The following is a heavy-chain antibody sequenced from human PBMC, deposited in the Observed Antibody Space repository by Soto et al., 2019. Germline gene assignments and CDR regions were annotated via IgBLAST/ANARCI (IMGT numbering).Heavy chain of an antibody. J-gene: IGHJ5*02. CDR2: IYSGGST. CDR1: GFTVSSNY. Sequence: EVQLVESGGGLVQPGGSLRLSCAASGFTVSSNYMSWVRQAPGKGLEWVSVIYSGGSTYYADSVKGRFTISRHNSKNTLYLQMNSLRAEDTAVYYCARESHRGSGSRGSFDPWGQGTLVTVSS. D-gene: IGHD3-10*01. V-gene: IGHV3-53*04. CDR3: ARESHRGSGSRGSFDP.